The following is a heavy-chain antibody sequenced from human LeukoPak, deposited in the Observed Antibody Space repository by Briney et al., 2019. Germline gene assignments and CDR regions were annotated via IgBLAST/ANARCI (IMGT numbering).Heavy chain of an antibody. V-gene: IGHV4-59*08. Sequence: SETLSLTCTVSGGSISSYYWSWIRQPPGKGLEWIGYIYYSGSTNYNPSLKGRVTISVDTSKNQFSLRLSSVTAADTAVYYCAKMNYYDSSGYFYLRYFQHWGQGTLVTVSS. CDR3: AKMNYYDSSGYFYLRYFQH. CDR1: GGSISSYY. D-gene: IGHD3-22*01. J-gene: IGHJ1*01. CDR2: IYYSGST.